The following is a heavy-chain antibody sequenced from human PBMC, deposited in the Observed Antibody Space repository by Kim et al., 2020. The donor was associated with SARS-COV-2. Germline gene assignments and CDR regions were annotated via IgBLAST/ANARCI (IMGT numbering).Heavy chain of an antibody. J-gene: IGHJ4*02. Sequence: GGSLRLSCAASGFTFSSYAMHWVRQAPGKGLEWVAVISYDGSNKYYADSVKGRFTISRDNSKNTLYLQMNSLRAEDTAVYYCARPLYYDILTGHAPDFDYWGQGTLVTVSP. CDR3: ARPLYYDILTGHAPDFDY. CDR2: ISYDGSNK. CDR1: GFTFSSYA. D-gene: IGHD3-9*01. V-gene: IGHV3-30-3*01.